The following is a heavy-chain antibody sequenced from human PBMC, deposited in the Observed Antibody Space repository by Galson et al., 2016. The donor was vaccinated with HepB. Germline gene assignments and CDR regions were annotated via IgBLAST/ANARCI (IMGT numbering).Heavy chain of an antibody. CDR1: GLTFSSYW. V-gene: IGHV3-7*01. CDR3: AREIPSRGKSDY. D-gene: IGHD3-10*01. J-gene: IGHJ4*02. CDR2: IKQDGSEQ. Sequence: SLRLSCAASGLTFSSYWMSWVRQAPGKRLECVANIKQDGSEQYYVDSVKGRFTISRDNAKKSLYLQMNSLRDEDTAVYYCAREIPSRGKSDYWGQGTLVTVSS.